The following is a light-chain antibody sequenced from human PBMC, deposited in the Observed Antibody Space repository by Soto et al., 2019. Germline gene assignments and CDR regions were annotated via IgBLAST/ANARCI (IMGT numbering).Light chain of an antibody. CDR1: SSNIGDDY. V-gene: IGLV1-51*01. Sequence: QSVLTQPPSVSSAPGQKVTISCSGSSSNIGDDYVSWYQQFPGKAPRLLIYDDDKRPSGIPDRFSGSKSGTAATLEITGLQTGDEADYYCGTWDSSLSGGVSGGGTKVTVL. CDR2: DDD. J-gene: IGLJ3*02. CDR3: GTWDSSLSGGV.